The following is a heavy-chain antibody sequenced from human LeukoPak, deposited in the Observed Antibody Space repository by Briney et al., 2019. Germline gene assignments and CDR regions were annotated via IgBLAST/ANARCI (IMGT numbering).Heavy chain of an antibody. CDR1: GGSFSGYY. J-gene: IGHJ5*02. CDR2: INHSGST. D-gene: IGHD3-10*01. Sequence: PSETLSLTCAVYGGSFSGYYWSWIRQPPGKGLEWIGEINHSGSTNYNPSLKSRVTISVDTSKNQFSLKLSSVTAADTAVYYCARSVWRVRAKGGWFDPWGQGTLVTVSS. V-gene: IGHV4-34*01. CDR3: ARSVWRVRAKGGWFDP.